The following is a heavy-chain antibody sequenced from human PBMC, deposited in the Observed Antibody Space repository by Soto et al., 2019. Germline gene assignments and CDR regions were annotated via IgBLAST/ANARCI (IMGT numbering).Heavy chain of an antibody. CDR2: MKGDGSKE. D-gene: IGHD4-4*01. J-gene: IGHJ3*02. V-gene: IGHV3-7*01. CDR1: GFTFSTSC. Sequence: VQLVESGGGLVQPGGSLRLSCLASGFTFSTSCMTWVRQAPGKGLAWVANMKGDGSKENYVDSVKGRFTISRDNAKNSLFLQMNGLRDEDTALYYCARDLNYSVSTVYYDVFDTWGQGTMVTVSP. CDR3: ARDLNYSVSTVYYDVFDT.